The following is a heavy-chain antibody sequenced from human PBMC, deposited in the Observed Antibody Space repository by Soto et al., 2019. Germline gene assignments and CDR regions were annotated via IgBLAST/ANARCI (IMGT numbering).Heavy chain of an antibody. D-gene: IGHD3-22*01. J-gene: IGHJ5*02. CDR1: GGSFSVDY. CDR3: ARRDDSSAYCFDP. Sequence: QVQLQQWGAGLLKPSETLSLTCAVYGGSFSVDYLSWVRQPPGKGLEWIGEIHRSGSINYNPSLKSRVTMSVDTSKNQFSLSLYSVTAADTAVYYCARRDDSSAYCFDPWGQGTLVTVSS. V-gene: IGHV4-34*02. CDR2: IHRSGSI.